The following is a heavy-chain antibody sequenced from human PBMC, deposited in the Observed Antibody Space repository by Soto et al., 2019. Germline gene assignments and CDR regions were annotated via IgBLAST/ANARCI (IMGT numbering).Heavy chain of an antibody. J-gene: IGHJ6*02. CDR1: GFTFDDYA. V-gene: IGHV3-9*01. CDR2: ISWNSGSI. CDR3: AKDRLGGYYGMDV. D-gene: IGHD2-15*01. Sequence: PGGSLRLSCAASGFTFDDYAMHWVRQAPGKGLEWVSGISWNSGSIGYADSVKGRFTISRDNAKNSLYLQMNSLRAEDTALYYCAKDRLGGYYGMDVWGQGTTVTVSS.